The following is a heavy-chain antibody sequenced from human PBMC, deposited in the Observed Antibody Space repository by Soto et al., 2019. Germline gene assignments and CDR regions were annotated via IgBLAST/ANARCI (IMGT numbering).Heavy chain of an antibody. CDR3: ARQDYSTTWYLNY. Sequence: GGSLRLSCAASGFTFSAYAMSWVRQAPGKGLEWVSVISGSGDATYYADSVKGRFTISRDNSKNTLYLQMNSLRAGDTAVYYCARQDYSTTWYLNYWGQGTLVTVSS. J-gene: IGHJ4*02. CDR1: GFTFSAYA. D-gene: IGHD6-13*01. CDR2: ISGSGDAT. V-gene: IGHV3-23*01.